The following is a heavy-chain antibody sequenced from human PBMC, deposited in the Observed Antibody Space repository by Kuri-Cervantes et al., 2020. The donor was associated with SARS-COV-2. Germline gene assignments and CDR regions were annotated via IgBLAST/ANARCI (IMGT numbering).Heavy chain of an antibody. J-gene: IGHJ6*03. CDR2: INHSGST. CDR1: GGSFSGYY. CDR3: SSGSAPAAIYYYYYMDV. V-gene: IGHV4-34*01. D-gene: IGHD2-2*01. Sequence: GSLRLTCAVYGGSFSGYYWSWIRQPPGKGLEWIGEINHSGSTNYTPSLRSRVTISVDTSKNQFSLKLSSVTAADTAVYYCSSGSAPAAIYYYYYMDVWGKGTTVTVSS.